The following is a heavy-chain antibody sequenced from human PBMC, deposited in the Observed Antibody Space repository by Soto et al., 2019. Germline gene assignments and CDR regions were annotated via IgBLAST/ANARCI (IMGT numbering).Heavy chain of an antibody. CDR3: ARHLKAVAAAMAY. V-gene: IGHV4-34*01. Sequence: PSETLSLTCVVYGGSFSAYYYSWIRQPPGKGLEWIGEIKHSGSTNYNPSPKSRVTISIDTSRSQFSLKLSSVTAADTGVYYCARHLKAVAAAMAYWGQGIPVTVSS. D-gene: IGHD6-19*01. J-gene: IGHJ4*02. CDR2: IKHSGST. CDR1: GGSFSAYY.